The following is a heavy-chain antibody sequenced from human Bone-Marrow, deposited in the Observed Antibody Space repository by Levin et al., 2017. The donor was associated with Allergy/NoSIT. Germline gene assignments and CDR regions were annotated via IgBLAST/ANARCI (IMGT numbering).Heavy chain of an antibody. Sequence: SETLSLTCTVSGGSISSGDYYWSWIRQPPGKGLEWIGYIYYSGSTYYNPSLKSRVTISVDTSKNQFSLKLSSVTAADTAVYYCASENSSGWLVYWGQGTLVTVSS. D-gene: IGHD6-19*01. CDR2: IYYSGST. J-gene: IGHJ4*02. CDR3: ASENSSGWLVY. CDR1: GGSISSGDYY. V-gene: IGHV4-30-4*01.